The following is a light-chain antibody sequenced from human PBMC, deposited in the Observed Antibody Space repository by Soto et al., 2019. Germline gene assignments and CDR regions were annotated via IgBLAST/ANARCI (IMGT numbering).Light chain of an antibody. Sequence: EIVLTQSPASLSLSAGERATLSCRASQSISNNYLAWYQQKPGRAPRLLIYDASKRATGIPARFSGSGSGTGFTLTISSLEPEDFEVDDCQQRSKWPITFGQGTRLEIK. CDR2: DAS. V-gene: IGKV3-11*01. CDR1: QSISNNY. J-gene: IGKJ5*01. CDR3: QQRSKWPIT.